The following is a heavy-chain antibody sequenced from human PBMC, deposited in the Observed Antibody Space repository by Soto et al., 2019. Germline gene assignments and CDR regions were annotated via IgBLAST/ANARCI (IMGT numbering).Heavy chain of an antibody. D-gene: IGHD3-22*01. J-gene: IGHJ4*02. V-gene: IGHV1-46*01. CDR1: GYTFSNHY. CDR2: INPSGGTA. CDR3: AREGSYYFDSRNDY. Sequence: QVQLVQSGAEVKRPGASVKISCEASGYTFSNHYIHWVRQAPGQGLEWIGIINPSGGTASNAQKFQGRVTMTRDTSASTASLMLSSLTSGDTAVYYCAREGSYYFDSRNDYWGQGTLVTVSS.